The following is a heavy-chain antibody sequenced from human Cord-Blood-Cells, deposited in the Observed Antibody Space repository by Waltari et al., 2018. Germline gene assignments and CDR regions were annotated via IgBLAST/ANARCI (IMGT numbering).Heavy chain of an antibody. V-gene: IGHV3-30*04. Sequence: QVQLVEPGVGVVQPGRSLRLSCAASGSTFSSYAMHWVRQAPGRGLGWGAVKSYDGSNKYYADSVKGRFTISKDNSKNTLYLQMNSLRAEDTAVYYCAREGGDWYFDLWGRGTLVTVSS. J-gene: IGHJ2*01. CDR2: KSYDGSNK. CDR3: AREGGDWYFDL. D-gene: IGHD1-26*01. CDR1: GSTFSSYA.